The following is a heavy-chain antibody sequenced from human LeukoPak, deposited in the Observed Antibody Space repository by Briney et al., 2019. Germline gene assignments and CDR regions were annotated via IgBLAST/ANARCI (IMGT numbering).Heavy chain of an antibody. CDR1: GFTFSSYS. CDR2: ISSSSSTI. V-gene: IGHV3-48*01. D-gene: IGHD2-2*01. Sequence: GGSLRLSCAASGFTFSSYSMNWVCQAPGKGLEWISYISSSSSTIYYADSVKGRFTISRDNAKNSLYLQMNSLRAEDTAVYYCARGTYCSSTSCLDYWGQGTLVTVSS. CDR3: ARGTYCSSTSCLDY. J-gene: IGHJ4*02.